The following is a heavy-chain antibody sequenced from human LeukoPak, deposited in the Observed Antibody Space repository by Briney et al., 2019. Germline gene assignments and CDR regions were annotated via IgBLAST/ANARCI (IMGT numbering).Heavy chain of an antibody. CDR1: GGTFSSYA. Sequence: EASVKVSCKASGGTFSSYAISWVRQAPGQGLEWMGGIIPIFGTANYAQKFQGRVTITADESTSTAYMELSSLRSEDTAVYYCARAGKVATIDFDYWGQGTLVTVSS. CDR3: ARAGKVATIDFDY. J-gene: IGHJ4*02. CDR2: IIPIFGTA. D-gene: IGHD5-24*01. V-gene: IGHV1-69*13.